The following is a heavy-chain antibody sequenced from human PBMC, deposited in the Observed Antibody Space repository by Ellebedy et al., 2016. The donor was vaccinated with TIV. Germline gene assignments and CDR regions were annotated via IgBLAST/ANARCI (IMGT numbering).Heavy chain of an antibody. CDR3: ARVRMRGNWFDP. J-gene: IGHJ5*02. V-gene: IGHV1-2*02. CDR1: GGTFSSYA. CDR2: INPNSGGT. Sequence: AASVKVSCKASGGTFSSYAISWVRQAPGQGLEWMGWINPNSGGTNYAQKFQGRVTMTRDTSISTAYMELSRLRSDDTAVYYCARVRMRGNWFDPWGQGTLVTVSS.